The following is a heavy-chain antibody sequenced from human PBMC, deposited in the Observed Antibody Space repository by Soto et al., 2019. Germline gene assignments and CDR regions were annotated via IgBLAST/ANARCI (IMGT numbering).Heavy chain of an antibody. J-gene: IGHJ6*02. CDR2: IIPIFGTA. D-gene: IGHD5-12*01. Sequence: QVQLVQSGAEVKKPGSSVKVSCKASGGTFSSYAISWVRQAPGQGLEWMGGIIPIFGTANYAQKFQGRVTITADEXXSTAYMELSSLRSEGTAVYYCASSVAKYYYSGMDVWGQGTTVTVSS. CDR3: ASSVAKYYYSGMDV. CDR1: GGTFSSYA. V-gene: IGHV1-69*12.